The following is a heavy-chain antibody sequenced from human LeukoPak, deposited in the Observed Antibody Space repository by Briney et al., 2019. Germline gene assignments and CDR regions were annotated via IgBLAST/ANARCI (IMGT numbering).Heavy chain of an antibody. D-gene: IGHD1-26*01. CDR2: ISGSGGST. CDR1: GFTFSSYA. V-gene: IGHV3-23*01. Sequence: GGSLRLSCAASGFTFSSYAMSWVRQAPGKGLEWVSAISGSGGSTYYADSVKGRFTISRDNSKNTLYLQMNSLRAEDTAVYYCARDQWELSGYYFDYWGQGTLVTVSS. J-gene: IGHJ4*02. CDR3: ARDQWELSGYYFDY.